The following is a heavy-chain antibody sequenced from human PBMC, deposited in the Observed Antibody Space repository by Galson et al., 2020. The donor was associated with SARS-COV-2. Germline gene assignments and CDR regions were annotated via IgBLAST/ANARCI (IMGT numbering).Heavy chain of an antibody. D-gene: IGHD2-2*02. Sequence: SETLSLTCTVSGGSISSSRYYWGWIRQPPGKGLECIGSSSYSGSTYYNPSLKSRVTIFLDTSKNQFSLKLNSVTAADTAVYYCASLVVPAAIPWYFDLWGRGTLVTVSS. V-gene: IGHV4-39*07. CDR3: ASLVVPAAIPWYFDL. CDR1: GGSISSSRYY. J-gene: IGHJ2*01. CDR2: SSYSGST.